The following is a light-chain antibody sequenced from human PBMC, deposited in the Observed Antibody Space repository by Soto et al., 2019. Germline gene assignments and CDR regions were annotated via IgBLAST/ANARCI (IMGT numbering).Light chain of an antibody. CDR2: DNN. Sequence: QSVLTQPPSVSAPPGQKVTISCSGSSSNIGNNYVSWYQQLPGTAPKLLIYDNNKRPSGIPDRFSGSKSGTSATLGITGFQTGDEADYYCGTWDSSLSAGVFGGGTKLTVL. CDR3: GTWDSSLSAGV. V-gene: IGLV1-51*01. J-gene: IGLJ2*01. CDR1: SSNIGNNY.